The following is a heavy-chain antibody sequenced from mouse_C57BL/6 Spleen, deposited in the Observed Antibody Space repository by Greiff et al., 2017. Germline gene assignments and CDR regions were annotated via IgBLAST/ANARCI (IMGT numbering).Heavy chain of an antibody. D-gene: IGHD1-1*01. Sequence: VQLQQSGPELVKPGASVKISCKASGYSFTDYYMNWVKQRTGKSLEWIGVINPSYGATSYNQKFKGKATLTVDKSSSTAYMQLNSLTSEDSAVYYGASGNDDDGSSCGYFDVWGTGTTVTVSS. CDR2: INPSYGAT. J-gene: IGHJ1*03. CDR1: GYSFTDYY. CDR3: ASGNDDDGSSCGYFDV. V-gene: IGHV1-39*01.